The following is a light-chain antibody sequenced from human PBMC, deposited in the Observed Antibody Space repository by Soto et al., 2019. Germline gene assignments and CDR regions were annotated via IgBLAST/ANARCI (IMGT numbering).Light chain of an antibody. CDR2: GAS. CDR3: QQYGSSRT. V-gene: IGKV3-20*01. CDR1: QSVSSSY. J-gene: IGKJ1*01. Sequence: EIGLTQSPGTLSFSPGERANPPRRASQSVSSSYLAWYQQKPGQAPRLLIYGASSRATGIPDRFSGSGSGTDFTLTISRLEPEDFAVYYCQQYGSSRTFGQGTKVDIK.